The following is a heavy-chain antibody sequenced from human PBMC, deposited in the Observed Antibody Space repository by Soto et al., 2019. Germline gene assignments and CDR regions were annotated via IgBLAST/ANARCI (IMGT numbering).Heavy chain of an antibody. CDR3: ARCPQTPDTADPYAVDV. Sequence: QVQLVQSGTEVKKPGASVKVSCKASGGTFSRSCFHWVRQAPGQGLEWMGMIVPSVDTTNYAQKFQARVTISADQITSTVYMELGSLRSEDTSLYYCARCPQTPDTADPYAVDVWGQGTRVIVS. V-gene: IGHV1-69*18. CDR1: GGTFSRSC. CDR2: IVPSVDTT. J-gene: IGHJ6*02. D-gene: IGHD5-18*01.